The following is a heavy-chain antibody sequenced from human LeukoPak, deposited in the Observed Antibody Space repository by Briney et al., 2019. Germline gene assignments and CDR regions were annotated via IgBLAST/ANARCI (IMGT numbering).Heavy chain of an antibody. J-gene: IGHJ4*02. CDR3: AREGMELWLD. Sequence: PGGSLRLSCAASGFTFSSYEMNWVRQAPGQGLEWVSYISSSGNTIYYADSVKGRFTISRDNAKNSLYLQMNSLRAEDTAVYYCAREGMELWLDWGQGTLVTVSS. V-gene: IGHV3-48*03. D-gene: IGHD5-18*01. CDR2: ISSSGNTI. CDR1: GFTFSSYE.